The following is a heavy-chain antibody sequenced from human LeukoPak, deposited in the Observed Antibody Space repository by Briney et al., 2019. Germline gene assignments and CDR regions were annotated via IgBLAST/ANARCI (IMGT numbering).Heavy chain of an antibody. Sequence: DPSETLSLTCTVSGGSISSSSYYWGWIRQPPGKGLERIGSIYYSGSTYYNPSLKSRVTISVDTSKNQFSLKLSSVTAADTAVYYCARGSYWYDPWGQGTLVTVSS. CDR1: GGSISSSSYY. CDR3: ARGSYWYDP. J-gene: IGHJ5*02. D-gene: IGHD1-14*01. CDR2: IYYSGST. V-gene: IGHV4-39*01.